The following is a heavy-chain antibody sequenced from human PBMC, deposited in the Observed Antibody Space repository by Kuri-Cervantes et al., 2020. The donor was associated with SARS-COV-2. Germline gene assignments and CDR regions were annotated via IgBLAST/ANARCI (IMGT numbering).Heavy chain of an antibody. CDR2: ISGSGGST. CDR1: GFTFSSYA. D-gene: IGHD2-21*01. CDR3: AKDRVGVQDF. V-gene: IGHV3-23*01. Sequence: GESLKISCAASGFTFSSYAMSWVRQAPGKGLEWVSAISGSGGSTYYADSVKGRFTISRDNSKNTLYLQMNSLRAEDTAVYYCAKDRVGVQDFWGQGTLVTGSS. J-gene: IGHJ4*02.